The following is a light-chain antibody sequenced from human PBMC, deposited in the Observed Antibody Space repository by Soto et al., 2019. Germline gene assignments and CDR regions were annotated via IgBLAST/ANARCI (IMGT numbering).Light chain of an antibody. CDR2: DVS. J-gene: IGLJ1*01. V-gene: IGLV2-11*01. CDR3: CSYAGNYV. CDR1: SSDVVGYYY. Sequence: QSALTQPRSVSGSPGQSVTISCTGTSSDVVGYYYVSWYQQHPGKAPKLMIYDVSKRPSGVPDRFSGSKSGNAASLTISGLQAEDEADYYCCSYAGNYVFGTGTKVTVL.